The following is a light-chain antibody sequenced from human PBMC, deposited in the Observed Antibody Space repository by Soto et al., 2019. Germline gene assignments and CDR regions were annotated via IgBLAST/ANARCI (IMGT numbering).Light chain of an antibody. CDR1: QSISSTY. CDR3: QQYGGSPPYT. Sequence: EIVLTQSPGTLSLSPGERATLSCRASQSISSTYLAWYQQKPGQAPRLLIYGASSRATRIPDRFSGSGSGTDFTHTLSRLEPEQLAVYYCQQYGGSPPYTFGQGTKLEIK. V-gene: IGKV3-20*01. J-gene: IGKJ2*01. CDR2: GAS.